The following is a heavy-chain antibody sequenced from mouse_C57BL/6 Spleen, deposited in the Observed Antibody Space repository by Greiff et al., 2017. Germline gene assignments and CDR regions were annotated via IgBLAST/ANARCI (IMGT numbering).Heavy chain of an antibody. CDR3: ARWGNSNLAWFAY. V-gene: IGHV1-69*01. J-gene: IGHJ3*01. D-gene: IGHD2-5*01. CDR2: IDPSDSYT. Sequence: QVQLQQPGAELVMPGASVKLSCKASGYTFTSYWMHWVKQRPGQGLAWIGEIDPSDSYTNYNQKFKGKSTLTVDKSSSTAYMQLSSLTSEDSAVYYCARWGNSNLAWFAYWGQGTLVTVSA. CDR1: GYTFTSYW.